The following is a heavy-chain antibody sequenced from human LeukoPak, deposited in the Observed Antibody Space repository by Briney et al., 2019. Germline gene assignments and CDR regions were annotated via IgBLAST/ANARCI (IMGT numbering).Heavy chain of an antibody. V-gene: IGHV1-24*01. D-gene: IGHD6-19*01. Sequence: ASVKVSCKVSGYTLTELSMHWVRQAPGKGLEWMGGFDPEDGETIYAQKFQGRVTMTEDTSTDTAYMELSSLRSEDTAVYYCATDPISVAGDPLDYWGQGTLVTVSS. CDR1: GYTLTELS. CDR2: FDPEDGET. CDR3: ATDPISVAGDPLDY. J-gene: IGHJ4*02.